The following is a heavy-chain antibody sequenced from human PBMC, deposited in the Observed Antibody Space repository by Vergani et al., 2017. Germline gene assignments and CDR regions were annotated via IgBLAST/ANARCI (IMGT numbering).Heavy chain of an antibody. CDR1: GFLFSDYW. D-gene: IGHD6-6*01. J-gene: IGHJ4*02. CDR2: IKQDGSEE. V-gene: IGHV3-7*01. CDR3: ARRDSSSPALDY. Sequence: EVQLVESGGGLVQPGGSLRLSCAASGFLFSDYWLNWVRQSPGGGLEWVANIKQDGSEEFYVDSVKGRFTISRDNAKNSVFLQINGLRAEDTAVYYCARRDSSSPALDYWGQGTLVTVSS.